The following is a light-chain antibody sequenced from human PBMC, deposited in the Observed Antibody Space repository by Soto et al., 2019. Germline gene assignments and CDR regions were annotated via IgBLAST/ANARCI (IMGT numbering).Light chain of an antibody. V-gene: IGKV1-12*01. Sequence: DIQMTQSPSSVSASVGDRLTITCRASQGINRWLAWYQQKPGKAPKLLISAGSSLQSGVPSRFSGSGSGTDFTLTISSLQPDDFATYYCQQANSFPPTFGQGTKVEIK. CDR1: QGINRW. CDR3: QQANSFPPT. J-gene: IGKJ1*01. CDR2: AGS.